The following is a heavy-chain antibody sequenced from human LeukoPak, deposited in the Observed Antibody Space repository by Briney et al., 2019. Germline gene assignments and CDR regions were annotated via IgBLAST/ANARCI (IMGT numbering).Heavy chain of an antibody. V-gene: IGHV6-1*01. Sequence: SQTLSLTCAISGDSVSSNSAAWNWIRQSPSRGLEWLGRTYYRSKWYNDYAVSVKSRITINPDTSKNQFSLQLNSVTPEDTAVYYCARDLPSYTVTTSLYYYGMDVWGKGTTVTVSS. D-gene: IGHD4-17*01. CDR2: TYYRSKWYN. CDR1: GDSVSSNSAA. J-gene: IGHJ6*04. CDR3: ARDLPSYTVTTSLYYYGMDV.